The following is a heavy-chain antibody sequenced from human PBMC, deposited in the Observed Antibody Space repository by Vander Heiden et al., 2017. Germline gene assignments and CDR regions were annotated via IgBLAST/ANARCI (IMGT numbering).Heavy chain of an antibody. CDR2: IKQDGNNK. V-gene: IGHV3-7*01. CDR3: ARDQFSTGWSPSGY. Sequence: EVQLVESGGGLVQPGGSLRLSCAASGFTFSNHWMSWVRQAAGKGLGWVANIKQDGNNKYYVDSVKGRFTISRDNAKNSLYLQMNSLRAEDTAVYYCARDQFSTGWSPSGYWGQGTLVTVSS. D-gene: IGHD6-19*01. J-gene: IGHJ4*02. CDR1: GFTFSNHW.